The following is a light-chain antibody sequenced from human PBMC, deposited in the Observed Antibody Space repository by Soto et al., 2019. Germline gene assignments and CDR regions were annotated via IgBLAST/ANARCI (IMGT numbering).Light chain of an antibody. Sequence: EIVLTQSPGTLSLSPGERATLSCRASQSVSSSYLAWYQQKPGQAPRLLIYGASSRATGIPDRFSGSGSGTDFTLPISRLEPEDFAVYSCQQSGSSPRTFGQGTKVDIK. J-gene: IGKJ1*01. V-gene: IGKV3-20*01. CDR2: GAS. CDR3: QQSGSSPRT. CDR1: QSVSSSY.